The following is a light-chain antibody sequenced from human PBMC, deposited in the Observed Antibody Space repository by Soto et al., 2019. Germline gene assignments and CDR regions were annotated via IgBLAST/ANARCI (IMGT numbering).Light chain of an antibody. Sequence: QSALTKPASGSGSPGQSISITCTRTSSDVGGYNYVSWYQHHPGKAPKLIIYDVTNRPSGVSNPFSGSKSGNTASLTISGLQPEDEADYYCSSYTTSNTRQIVFGTGTKVTV. J-gene: IGLJ1*01. CDR2: DVT. CDR3: SSYTTSNTRQIV. CDR1: SSDVGGYNY. V-gene: IGLV2-14*03.